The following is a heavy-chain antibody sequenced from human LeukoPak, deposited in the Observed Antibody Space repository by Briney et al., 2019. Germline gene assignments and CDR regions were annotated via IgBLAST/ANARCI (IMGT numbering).Heavy chain of an antibody. CDR1: GASFNTYY. J-gene: IGHJ5*01. D-gene: IGHD2-8*01. CDR3: ARGPVALPNDRLSLFFDF. V-gene: IGHV4-34*01. Sequence: ASETLSLTCAVYGASFNTYYWTWIRQSPDKGLDWIGEVKHDGDTNVNPSLRSRVVMSVDASKNQFSLKMTSVTAADTAIYFCARGPVALPNDRLSLFFDFWGQGTLVTVSS. CDR2: VKHDGDT.